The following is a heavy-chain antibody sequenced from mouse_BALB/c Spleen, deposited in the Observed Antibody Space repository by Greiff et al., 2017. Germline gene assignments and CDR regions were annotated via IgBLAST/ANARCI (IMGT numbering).Heavy chain of an antibody. J-gene: IGHJ2*02. CDR3: ARGRGEGYVDY. Sequence: QVQLLESGAELVKPGASVKLSCTASGFTFTSYWMYWVRQTPGQGLEWIGEINPSNGRTNYNEKVKGKVTLAVDKASSTAYMQLSSLTSEDSAVYYCARGRGEGYVDYWGQGTSLTVSS. CDR1: GFTFTSYW. D-gene: IGHD2-13*01. V-gene: IGHV1S81*02. CDR2: INPSNGRT.